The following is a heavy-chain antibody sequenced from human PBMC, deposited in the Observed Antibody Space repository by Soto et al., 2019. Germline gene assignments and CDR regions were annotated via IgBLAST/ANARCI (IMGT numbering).Heavy chain of an antibody. J-gene: IGHJ4*02. Sequence: ASVKVSCKASGYTFTSYYMHWVRQAPGQGLEWMGIINPSGGSTSYAQKFQGRVTMTRDTSTSTVYMELSSLRSEDTAVYYCARDSARDTAMGPSFDYWGQGTLVTVSS. CDR1: GYTFTSYY. V-gene: IGHV1-46*01. D-gene: IGHD5-18*01. CDR3: ARDSARDTAMGPSFDY. CDR2: INPSGGST.